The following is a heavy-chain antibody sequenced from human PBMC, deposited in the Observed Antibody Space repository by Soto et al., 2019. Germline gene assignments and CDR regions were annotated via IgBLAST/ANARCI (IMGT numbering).Heavy chain of an antibody. CDR3: AKPRLPFGESRYYYAMDA. V-gene: IGHV3-23*01. CDR1: GFIFASYA. D-gene: IGHD3-10*01. J-gene: IGHJ6*02. Sequence: PGGSLRLSCAASGFIFASYAMSWVRQAPGKGLEWVSGISASGGSTYNADAVKGRFTISRDNSKNTLYLQMNSLRTEDTAVYYCAKPRLPFGESRYYYAMDAWGQGTTVTVSS. CDR2: ISASGGST.